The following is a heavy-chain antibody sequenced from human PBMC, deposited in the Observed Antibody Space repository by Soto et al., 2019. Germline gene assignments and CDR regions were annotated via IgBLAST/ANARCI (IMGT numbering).Heavy chain of an antibody. CDR2: IKQDGSEK. CDR1: GFTFSSYW. J-gene: IGHJ4*02. V-gene: IGHV3-7*01. CDR3: ARVEEYYDFWSCYYLKWFDY. Sequence: EVQVVESGGGLVQPGGCLRHYCAASGFTFSSYWMSWVRQARGKGLEWVANIKQDGSEKYYVDSVKGRFTISRDNAKNSLYLQMNSLRAEDTAVYYCARVEEYYDFWSCYYLKWFDYWGQGTLVTVSS. D-gene: IGHD3-3*01.